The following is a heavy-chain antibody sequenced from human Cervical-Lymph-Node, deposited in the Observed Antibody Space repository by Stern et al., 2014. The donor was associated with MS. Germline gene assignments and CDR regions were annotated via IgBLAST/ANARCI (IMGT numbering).Heavy chain of an antibody. CDR3: AKQYFDSSGYSYYYGMDV. V-gene: IGHV3-23*04. J-gene: IGHJ6*02. D-gene: IGHD3-22*01. CDR2: ISGSGVSI. CDR1: GFTFNKYA. Sequence: EVQLVESGGDLVQPGGSLRLSCAASGFTFNKYAMNWVRQAPGTGLEWVSTISGSGVSIYYADSVKSRFTISRDNSENTLYLQMHSLRAEDTAIYYCAKQYFDSSGYSYYYGMDVWGQGTTVTVSS.